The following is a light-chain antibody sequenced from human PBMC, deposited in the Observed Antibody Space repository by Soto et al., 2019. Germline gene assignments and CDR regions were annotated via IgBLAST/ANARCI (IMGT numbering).Light chain of an antibody. J-gene: IGLJ3*02. V-gene: IGLV1-40*01. CDR3: QSYDRSLVGLV. CDR2: ADN. Sequence: QSVLTQPPSVSGAPGQRVTISCTGTTSNIGAGYAVNWYQQRPGTAPKLLIYADNIRPSGVPDRFSGSKSATSASLAITGLQPDDEADYYCQSYDRSLVGLVFGAGTKVTVL. CDR1: TSNIGAGYA.